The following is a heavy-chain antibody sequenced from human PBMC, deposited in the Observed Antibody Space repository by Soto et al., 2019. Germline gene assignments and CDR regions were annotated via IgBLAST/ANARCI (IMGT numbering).Heavy chain of an antibody. CDR3: ARRGIAARKDYFDY. D-gene: IGHD6-6*01. V-gene: IGHV4-59*08. J-gene: IGHJ4*02. Sequence: SETLSLTCTVSGGSISSYYWSWIRQPPGKGLEWIGYIYYSGSTNYNPSLKSRVTISVDTSKNQFSLKLSSVTAADPAVYYCARRGIAARKDYFDYWGQGTLVTVSS. CDR2: IYYSGST. CDR1: GGSISSYY.